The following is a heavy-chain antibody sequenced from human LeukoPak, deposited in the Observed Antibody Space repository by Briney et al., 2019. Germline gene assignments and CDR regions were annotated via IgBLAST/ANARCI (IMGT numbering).Heavy chain of an antibody. V-gene: IGHV5-51*01. Sequence: GESLKISCKGSGFSFSTYWIGWVRQMPGKGLEWVGIIFPGDSETGYRPSFQGQVTISADKSINTAYLQWSSLKASDTAMYYCARRVCSAGNCAYDYWGQGTPVTVSS. CDR3: ARRVCSAGNCAYDY. CDR2: IFPGDSET. J-gene: IGHJ4*02. CDR1: GFSFSTYW. D-gene: IGHD2-15*01.